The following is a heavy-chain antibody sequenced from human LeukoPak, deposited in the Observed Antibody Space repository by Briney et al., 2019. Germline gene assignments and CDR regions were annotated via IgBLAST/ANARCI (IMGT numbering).Heavy chain of an antibody. CDR1: GFTFANAW. J-gene: IGHJ3*01. CDR3: AREDDDWGPNTLDV. CDR2: IDSGSGNI. D-gene: IGHD7-27*01. V-gene: IGHV3-48*02. Sequence: GGSLRLSCAASGFTFANAWMNWVRQAPGKGLEWVSYIDSGSGNIYYRDSVKGRFTISRDNAQNSLYLQMDSLRDEDTAVYYCAREDDDWGPNTLDVWGQGTVVTVSS.